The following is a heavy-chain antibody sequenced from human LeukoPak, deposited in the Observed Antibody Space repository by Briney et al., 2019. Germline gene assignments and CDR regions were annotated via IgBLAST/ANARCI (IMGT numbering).Heavy chain of an antibody. D-gene: IGHD2-8*01. V-gene: IGHV3-7*03. CDR2: IKEDGGKK. CDR1: GFTVSSNY. J-gene: IGHJ5*02. CDR3: ARDWGYCTNGVCYNWFDP. Sequence: GGSLRLSCAASGFTVSSNYMSWVRQAPGKGLEWVANIKEDGGKKYYVDSVKGRFTISRDNAKNSLYLQMNSLRAEDTALYHCARDWGYCTNGVCYNWFDPWGQGTLVTVSS.